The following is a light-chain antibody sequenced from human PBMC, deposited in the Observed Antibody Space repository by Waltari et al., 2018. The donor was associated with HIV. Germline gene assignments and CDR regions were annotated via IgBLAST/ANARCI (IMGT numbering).Light chain of an antibody. Sequence: QSALTQPRSVSGSPGQSVTISCTGTSSDVGGYNYVSWYQQHPGNAPKLMICDVSKRPSGVPDRFSGSKSGNTASLTISGLQAEDEADYYCCSYAGSYGYVFGTVTKVTVL. V-gene: IGLV2-11*01. CDR2: DVS. J-gene: IGLJ1*01. CDR3: CSYAGSYGYV. CDR1: SSDVGGYNY.